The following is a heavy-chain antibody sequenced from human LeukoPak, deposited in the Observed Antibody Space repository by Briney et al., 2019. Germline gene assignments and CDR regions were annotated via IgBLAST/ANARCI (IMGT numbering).Heavy chain of an antibody. CDR2: ISGSGGSA. D-gene: IGHD6-19*01. CDR3: AKDQRYSSGWYDY. Sequence: GGSLRLSCAASGFTFSTYAMSWVRQAPGKGLEWVSDISGSGGSAYYADSVKGRFTISRDNSKNTLYLQMNSLRAEDTAVYYCAKDQRYSSGWYDYWGQGTLATVSS. CDR1: GFTFSTYA. V-gene: IGHV3-23*01. J-gene: IGHJ4*02.